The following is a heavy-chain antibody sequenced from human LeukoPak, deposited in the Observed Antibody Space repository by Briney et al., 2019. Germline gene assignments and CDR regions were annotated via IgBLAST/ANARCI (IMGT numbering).Heavy chain of an antibody. CDR1: GSSFTSYW. D-gene: IGHD4-23*01. CDR3: ARKEEDYGGNSHFQH. J-gene: IGHJ1*01. CDR2: IYPGDSDT. V-gene: IGHV5-51*01. Sequence: GESLKISCKGSGSSFTSYWIGWVRQMPGTGLEWMGIIYPGDSDTRYSPSFQGQVTISADKSISTAYLQWSSLKASDTAMYYCARKEEDYGGNSHFQHWGQGTLVTVSS.